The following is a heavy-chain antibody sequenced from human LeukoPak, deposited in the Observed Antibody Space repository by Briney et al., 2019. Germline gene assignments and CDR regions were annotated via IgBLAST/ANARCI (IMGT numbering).Heavy chain of an antibody. CDR3: ARINIAATGTELQQ. CDR2: IKTDGSRT. Sequence: GGSLRLSCVASGFTFSSYWMHWVRQPPGKGLMWVSRIKTDGSRTNYADAVKGRFTISRDNAKNTLYLEVNSLRAEDTAVYYCARINIAATGTELQQWGQGTLVTVSS. D-gene: IGHD6-13*01. V-gene: IGHV3-74*01. J-gene: IGHJ1*01. CDR1: GFTFSSYW.